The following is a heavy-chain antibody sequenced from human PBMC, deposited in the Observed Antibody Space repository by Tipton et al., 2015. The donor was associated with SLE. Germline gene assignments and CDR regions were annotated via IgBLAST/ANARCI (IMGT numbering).Heavy chain of an antibody. D-gene: IGHD4-23*01. Sequence: TLSLTCAVYGGSFSGYYWSWIRQPPGKGLEWIGSIYYSGSTYYNPSLKSRVTISVDTSKNQFSLKLSSVTAADTAVYYCARHSRYGGKETDFDYWGQGTLVTVSS. CDR2: IYYSGST. V-gene: IGHV4-34*01. CDR1: GGSFSGYY. J-gene: IGHJ4*02. CDR3: ARHSRYGGKETDFDY.